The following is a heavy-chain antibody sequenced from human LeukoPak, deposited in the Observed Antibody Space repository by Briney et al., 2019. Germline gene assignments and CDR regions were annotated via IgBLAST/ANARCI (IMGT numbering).Heavy chain of an antibody. Sequence: ASVKVSCKASGYTFTSYDINWVRQATGQGLEWMGWINPNSGGTNYAQKFQGRVTMTRDTSISTAYMELSRLRSDDTAVYYCARVGQQLVRNWFDPWGQGTLVTVSS. D-gene: IGHD6-13*01. CDR2: INPNSGGT. CDR1: GYTFTSYD. J-gene: IGHJ5*02. CDR3: ARVGQQLVRNWFDP. V-gene: IGHV1-2*02.